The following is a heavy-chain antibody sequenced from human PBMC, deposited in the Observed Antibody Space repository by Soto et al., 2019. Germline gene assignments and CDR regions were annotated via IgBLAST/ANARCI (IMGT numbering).Heavy chain of an antibody. Sequence: GGSLRLSCAASGFTFSSYAMHWVRQAPGKGLEWVAVISYDGSNKYYADSVKGRFTISRDNSKNTLYLQMNSLRAEDTAVYYCASSHGAAMATFDYWGQGTLVTVSS. CDR2: ISYDGSNK. J-gene: IGHJ4*02. V-gene: IGHV3-30-3*01. CDR3: ASSHGAAMATFDY. CDR1: GFTFSSYA. D-gene: IGHD5-18*01.